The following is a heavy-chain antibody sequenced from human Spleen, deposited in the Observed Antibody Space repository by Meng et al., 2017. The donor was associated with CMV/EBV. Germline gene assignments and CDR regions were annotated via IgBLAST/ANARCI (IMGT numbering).Heavy chain of an antibody. J-gene: IGHJ4*02. CDR1: GASVTYYY. CDR2: IYYRGTT. CDR3: ARLLRGYGRIGNFFDY. Sequence: SETLSLTCSVSGASVTYYYWSWIRQPPGKGLEWIGYIYYRGTTNYNPSLKSRVSMSVDTSENQFSLKLTSVTAADTAVYHCARLLRGYGRIGNFFDYWGQGALVTVSS. V-gene: IGHV4-59*02. D-gene: IGHD5-12*01.